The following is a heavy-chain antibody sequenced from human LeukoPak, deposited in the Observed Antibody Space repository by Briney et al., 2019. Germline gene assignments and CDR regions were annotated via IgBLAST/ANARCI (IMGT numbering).Heavy chain of an antibody. CDR3: AKDVPTAYFDY. D-gene: IGHD2-2*01. J-gene: IGHJ4*02. CDR2: ISSSSSYV. V-gene: IGHV3-21*01. CDR1: GFTFSSYS. Sequence: GGSLRLSCAASGFTFSSYSMNWVRQAPGKGLEWVSSISSSSSYVYYADSVKGRFTISRDNARNSLYLQMNSLRAEDTAVYYCAKDVPTAYFDYWGQGTLVTVSS.